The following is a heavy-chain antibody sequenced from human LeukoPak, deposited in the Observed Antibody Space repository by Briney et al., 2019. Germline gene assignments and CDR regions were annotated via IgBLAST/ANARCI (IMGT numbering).Heavy chain of an antibody. CDR3: ARGTRYDSSGYYSQDLDY. CDR1: GFTFRTYG. V-gene: IGHV3-33*01. J-gene: IGHJ4*02. CDR2: IWYDGSNK. D-gene: IGHD3-22*01. Sequence: GGSLRLSCAASGFTFRTYGTHWVRQAPGKGLEWAAVIWYDGSNKYYADSVKGRFTISRDNSKNTLYLQMNSLRAEGTAVYYCARGTRYDSSGYYSQDLDYWGQGTLVTVSS.